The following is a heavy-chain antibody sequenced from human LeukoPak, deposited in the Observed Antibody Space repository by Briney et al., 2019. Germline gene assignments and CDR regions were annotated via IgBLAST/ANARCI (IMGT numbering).Heavy chain of an antibody. CDR2: ISIYNGNT. CDR3: ARITYDFWSGYYMPDDH. Sequence: ASVKVSCKASGYTFTNYGISWVRQAPGQGLEWMGWISIYNGNTDYAQKLRGRVTMTTDTCTSTAYMELRSLRSDDTAVYYCARITYDFWSGYYMPDDHWGQGTLVTVSS. V-gene: IGHV1-18*01. J-gene: IGHJ5*02. D-gene: IGHD3-3*01. CDR1: GYTFTNYG.